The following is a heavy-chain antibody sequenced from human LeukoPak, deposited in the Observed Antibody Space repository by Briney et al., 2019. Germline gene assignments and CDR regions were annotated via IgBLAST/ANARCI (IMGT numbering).Heavy chain of an antibody. CDR3: ARDREVGATTLAFDY. CDR1: GGTFSSYA. D-gene: IGHD1-26*01. V-gene: IGHV1-69*05. Sequence: SVKVSCKASGGTFSSYAINWVRQAPGQGLEWMGRIIPIFGTANYAQKFQGRVTITTDESTSTAYMELSSLRSEDTAVYYCARDREVGATTLAFDYWGQGTLVTVSS. J-gene: IGHJ4*02. CDR2: IIPIFGTA.